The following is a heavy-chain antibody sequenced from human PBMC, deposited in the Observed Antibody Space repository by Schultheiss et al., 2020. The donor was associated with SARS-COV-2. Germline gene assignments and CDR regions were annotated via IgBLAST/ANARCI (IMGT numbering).Heavy chain of an antibody. V-gene: IGHV3-30*03. CDR1: GFTFSSYG. J-gene: IGHJ6*02. CDR2: ISYDGSNK. CDR3: AREYLAASPIYYYYYGMDV. Sequence: GGSLRLSCAASGFTFSSYGMHWVRQAPGKGLEWVAVISYDGSNKYYADSVKGRFTISRENAKNSLYLQMNSLRAGDTAVYYCAREYLAASPIYYYYYGMDVWGQGTTVTVSS. D-gene: IGHD2-15*01.